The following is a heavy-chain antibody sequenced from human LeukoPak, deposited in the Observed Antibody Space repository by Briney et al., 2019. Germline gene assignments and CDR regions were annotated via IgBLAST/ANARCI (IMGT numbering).Heavy chain of an antibody. CDR1: GGSISSYY. V-gene: IGHV4-4*07. D-gene: IGHD3-10*01. CDR3: AIATITMVRGVIETNDY. J-gene: IGHJ4*02. CDR2: IYTSGST. Sequence: SETLSLTCTVSGGSISSYYWSWIRQPAGKGLEWIGRIYTSGSTNYNPSLKSRVTMSVDTSKNQFSLKLSSVTAADTAVYYCAIATITMVRGVIETNDYWGQGTLVTVSS.